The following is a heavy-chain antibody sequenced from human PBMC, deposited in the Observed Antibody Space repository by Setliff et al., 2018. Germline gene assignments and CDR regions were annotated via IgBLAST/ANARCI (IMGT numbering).Heavy chain of an antibody. CDR3: ARLSGFQYMVD. D-gene: IGHD3-3*01. CDR1: GGSVGSDYNY. CDR2: IYTSWST. Sequence: LSLTCTVSGGSVGSDYNYWSWIRQPAGKGLEWIGQIYTSWSTNYNPSLKSRVTISLDASKNQFSLELTSVTAADTAVYYCARLSGFQYMVDWGKGTTVTVSS. V-gene: IGHV4-61*09. J-gene: IGHJ6*03.